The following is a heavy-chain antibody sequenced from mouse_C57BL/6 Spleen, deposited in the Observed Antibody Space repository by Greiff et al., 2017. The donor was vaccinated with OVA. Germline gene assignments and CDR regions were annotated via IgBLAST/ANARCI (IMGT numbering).Heavy chain of an antibody. CDR2: ISDGGSYT. V-gene: IGHV5-4*01. Sequence: EVMLVESGGGLVKPGGSLKLSCAASGFTFSSYAMSWVRQTPEKRLEWVATISDGGSYTYYPDNVKGRFTISRDNAKNNLYLQMSHLKSEDTAMYYCARDRDYYGSSYDFDYWGQGTTLTVSS. J-gene: IGHJ2*01. D-gene: IGHD1-1*01. CDR3: ARDRDYYGSSYDFDY. CDR1: GFTFSSYA.